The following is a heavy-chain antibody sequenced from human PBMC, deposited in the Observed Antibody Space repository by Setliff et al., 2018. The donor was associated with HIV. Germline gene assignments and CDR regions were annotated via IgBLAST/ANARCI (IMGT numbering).Heavy chain of an antibody. CDR3: VGVPSYYGTGTLWV. CDR1: WESKINHD. CDR2: MFRGGGR. D-gene: IGHD3-10*01. J-gene: IGHJ6*04. Sequence: PSETLSLTCSVSWESKINHDWGWIRQSPGRGLEWIGSMFRGGGRQFQPSLASRVSISGATSKNQFSPKMTSVTPADTAVYFCVGVPSYYGTGTLWVWGKGITVTVSS. V-gene: IGHV4-59*11.